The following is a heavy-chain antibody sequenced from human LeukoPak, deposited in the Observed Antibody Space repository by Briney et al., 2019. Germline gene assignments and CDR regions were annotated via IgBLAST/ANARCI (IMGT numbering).Heavy chain of an antibody. CDR1: GYTFTGYY. CDR2: INPNSGGT. Sequence: ASVKVSCKASGYTFTGYYMHWVRQAPGQGLEWMGWINPNSGGTNYAQKFQGRVTMTRDMSTTTDYMELSSLRSEDTAVYYCARDRPQYESSGYYSSNQLDYWGQGTLVTVSS. CDR3: ARDRPQYESSGYYSSNQLDY. V-gene: IGHV1-2*02. J-gene: IGHJ4*02. D-gene: IGHD3-22*01.